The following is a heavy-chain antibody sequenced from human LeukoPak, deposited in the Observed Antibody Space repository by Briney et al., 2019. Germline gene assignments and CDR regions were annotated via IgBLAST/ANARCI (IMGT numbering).Heavy chain of an antibody. D-gene: IGHD6-19*01. V-gene: IGHV3-11*01. CDR1: GFTFSDYY. Sequence: PGGSLRLSCAASGFTFSDYYMSWIRQAPGKGLEWVSYISSSGSTIYHADSVKGRFTISRDNAKNSLYLQMNSLRAEDTAVYYCAGHKAVAGFYYYGMDVWGQGTTVTVSS. J-gene: IGHJ6*02. CDR2: ISSSGSTI. CDR3: AGHKAVAGFYYYGMDV.